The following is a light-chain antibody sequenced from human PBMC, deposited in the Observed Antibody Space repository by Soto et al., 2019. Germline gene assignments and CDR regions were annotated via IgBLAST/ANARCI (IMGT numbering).Light chain of an antibody. CDR2: GAS. V-gene: IGKV3-20*01. Sequence: IVLAQSKGILSLSPGQRAILSCRASQSVSSSYLAWYQQKPGQAPRLLIYGASSRATGIPDRFSGSGSGTDFTLTISRLEPEDFAVYYCQQYGSPRFGGGSIVDI. CDR1: QSVSSSY. CDR3: QQYGSPR. J-gene: IGKJ4*01.